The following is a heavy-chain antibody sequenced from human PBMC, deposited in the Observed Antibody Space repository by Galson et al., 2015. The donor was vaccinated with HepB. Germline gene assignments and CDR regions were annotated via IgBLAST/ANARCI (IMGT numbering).Heavy chain of an antibody. Sequence: SCKASGYTFTDYVVNWVRQAPGQGLEWMGWMNTNTGKPTYAPGFAGRFVFSLDTSVTTAYLQISSLETDDTAVYYCAGSPLRFLDWLPYYDYYYMDVWGEGTTVTVSS. J-gene: IGHJ6*03. V-gene: IGHV7-4-1*02. CDR2: MNTNTGKP. D-gene: IGHD3-3*01. CDR1: GYTFTDYV. CDR3: AGSPLRFLDWLPYYDYYYMDV.